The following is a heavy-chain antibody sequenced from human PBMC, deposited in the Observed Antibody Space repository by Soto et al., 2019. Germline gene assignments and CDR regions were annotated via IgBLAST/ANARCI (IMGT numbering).Heavy chain of an antibody. V-gene: IGHV4-31*03. CDR3: SRVNGAYVGVDC. CDR1: GGSISRGNSS. J-gene: IGHJ4*02. D-gene: IGHD4-17*01. Sequence: QVQLQESGPGLVKPSETLSLTCTVSGGSISRGNSSWSWIRQHPGKALEWIGYIYYTGTTYYNPYLKRRVAITIDGSKSQLSLRLSSVTVADTDVYYCSRVNGAYVGVDCLGQGTLVTVSS. CDR2: IYYTGTT.